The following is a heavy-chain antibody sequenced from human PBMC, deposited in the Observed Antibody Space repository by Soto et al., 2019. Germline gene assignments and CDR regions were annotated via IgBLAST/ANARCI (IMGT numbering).Heavy chain of an antibody. CDR1: GFNFSDYY. V-gene: IGHV3-11*01. CDR2: ILSLESHK. D-gene: IGHD3-16*01. CDR3: ATGLKDASNRPSFDS. J-gene: IGHJ4*02. Sequence: PGGSLRLSCSGSGFNFSDYYMNWIRQTPVRGLEWVSSILSLESHKYYAASVMGRFSISRDNAQKSLFQQMNNLRAEDTGIYFCATGLKDASNRPSFDSWGPGTPVTVSS.